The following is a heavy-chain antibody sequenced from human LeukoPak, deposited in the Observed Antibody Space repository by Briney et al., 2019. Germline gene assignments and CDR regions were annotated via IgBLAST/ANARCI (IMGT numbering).Heavy chain of an antibody. V-gene: IGHV6-1*01. J-gene: IGHJ3*02. CDR2: TYYRSKWYN. Sequence: SQTLSLTCAISGDSVSSISAAWNWVRPSPSRGLEWLGCTYYRSKWYNDYAVSVKSRITMNPDTSKNQLSLQLNSVTPEDTAVYYCARERIDAFDIWGQGTMVIVSS. CDR1: GDSVSSISAA. CDR3: ARERIDAFDI. D-gene: IGHD2-15*01.